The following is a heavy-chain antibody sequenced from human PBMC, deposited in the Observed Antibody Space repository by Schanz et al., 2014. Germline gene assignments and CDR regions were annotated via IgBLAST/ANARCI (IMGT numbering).Heavy chain of an antibody. V-gene: IGHV3-23*04. CDR3: ARVALPGYSSPRDAFDI. Sequence: EVQLVESGGGLIQPGGSLRLSCAASGFGFSSYSMNWVRQAPGKGLEWVSAISGSGGSTYYADSVKGRFTISRDNSKNTLYLQMNSLRAEDTAVYYCARVALPGYSSPRDAFDIWGQGTMVTVSS. J-gene: IGHJ3*02. CDR2: ISGSGGST. D-gene: IGHD5-18*01. CDR1: GFGFSSYS.